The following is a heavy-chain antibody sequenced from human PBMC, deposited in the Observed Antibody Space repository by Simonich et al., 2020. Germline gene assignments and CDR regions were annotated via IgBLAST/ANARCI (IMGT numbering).Heavy chain of an antibody. Sequence: EVQLVESGGGLVQPGGSLRLSCAASGFTLSSYWMHWVRQAPGKGLGWVSRINSDGSSTSYADSVKGRFTISRDNAKNTLYLQMNSLRAEDTAVYYCANSWGSGAFDIWGQGTMVTVSS. D-gene: IGHD7-27*01. CDR1: GFTLSSYW. V-gene: IGHV3-74*01. J-gene: IGHJ3*02. CDR3: ANSWGSGAFDI. CDR2: INSDGSST.